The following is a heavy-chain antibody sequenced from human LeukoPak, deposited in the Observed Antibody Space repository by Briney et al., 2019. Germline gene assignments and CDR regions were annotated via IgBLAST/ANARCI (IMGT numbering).Heavy chain of an antibody. V-gene: IGHV3-23*01. D-gene: IGHD2-8*01. CDR1: GLTFSSYA. Sequence: GSLRLSCAASGLTFSSYAMSWVRQAPGKGLEWVSAISGSGGSTYYADSVKGRFTISRDNSKNTLYLQMNSLRAEDTAVYYCAKALPLGYCTNGVCPTFDYWGQGTLVTVSS. CDR2: ISGSGGST. J-gene: IGHJ4*02. CDR3: AKALPLGYCTNGVCPTFDY.